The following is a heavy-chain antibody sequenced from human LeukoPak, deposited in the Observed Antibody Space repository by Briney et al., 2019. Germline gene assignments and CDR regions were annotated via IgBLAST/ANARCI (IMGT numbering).Heavy chain of an antibody. J-gene: IGHJ4*02. V-gene: IGHV4-39*07. CDR1: GGSISSSSYY. Sequence: PSETLSLTCTVSGGSISSSSYYWGWIRQPPGKGLEWIGSIYYSGSTYYNPSLKSRVTISVDTSKNQFSLKLSSVTAADTAVYYCARGQVFAFDYWGQGTLVIVSS. CDR2: IYYSGST. CDR3: ARGQVFAFDY.